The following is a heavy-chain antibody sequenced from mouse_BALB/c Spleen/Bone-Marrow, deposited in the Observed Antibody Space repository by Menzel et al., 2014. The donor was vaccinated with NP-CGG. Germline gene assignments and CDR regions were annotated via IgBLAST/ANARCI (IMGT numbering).Heavy chain of an antibody. D-gene: IGHD4-1*01. Sequence: EVQLVESGGGLVKPGGSLKLSCAASGFTFSDYYMFWVRQTPEERLEWVATISDDGGNTYYRDSVKGRFTISRDNAKNKLNLQMSSLKSEDTATYHCARETGPRAMDYWGQGTSVTVSS. CDR1: GFTFSDYY. CDR3: ARETGPRAMDY. CDR2: ISDDGGNT. V-gene: IGHV5-4*02. J-gene: IGHJ4*01.